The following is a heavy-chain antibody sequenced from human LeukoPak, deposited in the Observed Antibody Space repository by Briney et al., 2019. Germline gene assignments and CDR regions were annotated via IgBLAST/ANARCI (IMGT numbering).Heavy chain of an antibody. CDR2: ISYDGSNT. CDR3: AKDSSRHSGWFYYFVH. D-gene: IGHD6-19*01. J-gene: IGHJ4*02. Sequence: ARSLRLSCEASGFTFSSYAMHWVRQAPGKGLEWVTIISYDGSNTYYAHYVKGRFTISRDNSKNTLYLQMNSLRAEDTAVYYCAKDSSRHSGWFYYFVHWGQGTLVTVSS. V-gene: IGHV3-30-3*01. CDR1: GFTFSSYA.